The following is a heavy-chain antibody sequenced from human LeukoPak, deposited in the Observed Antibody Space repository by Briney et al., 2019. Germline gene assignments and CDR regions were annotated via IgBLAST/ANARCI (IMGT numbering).Heavy chain of an antibody. V-gene: IGHV3-66*01. Sequence: GGSLRLSCAASGLTVSNNYLSCVRQAPGEGLGWGSVLYVDGSTYYADSVNGRFNISRDNSKNMIYLQMNSLRDDDTAVYYCARDVSSRHLDYWGQGTLVTVSS. CDR3: ARDVSSRHLDY. CDR2: LYVDGST. D-gene: IGHD2/OR15-2a*01. CDR1: GLTVSNNY. J-gene: IGHJ4*02.